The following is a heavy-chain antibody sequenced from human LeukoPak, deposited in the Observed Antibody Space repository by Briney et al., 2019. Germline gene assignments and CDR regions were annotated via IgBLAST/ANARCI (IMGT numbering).Heavy chain of an antibody. D-gene: IGHD3-10*01. J-gene: IGHJ4*02. V-gene: IGHV1-69*04. Sequence: SVKVSCTASGGTFSSYAISWVRQAPGQGLEWMGRIIPILGIANYAQKFQGRVTITADKSTSTAYMELSSLRSEDTAVYYCARDTVLLWFGESEHYFDYWGQGTLVTVSS. CDR1: GGTFSSYA. CDR2: IIPILGIA. CDR3: ARDTVLLWFGESEHYFDY.